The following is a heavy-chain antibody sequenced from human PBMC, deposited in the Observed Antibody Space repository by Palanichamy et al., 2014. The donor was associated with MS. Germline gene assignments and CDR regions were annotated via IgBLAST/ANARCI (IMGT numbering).Heavy chain of an antibody. Sequence: QVQLVQSGAEVKKSGASVKVSCQTSGYIFTGFYIHWVRQAPGQGLEWMGWIDRSNGDATYAEKFQGRVIMTRDTSISTAYMELSTLRSDDTAIYYCARRGSYGYDYWGQGTLVTVSS. CDR3: ARRGSYGYDY. J-gene: IGHJ4*02. V-gene: IGHV1-2*02. CDR1: GYIFTGFY. D-gene: IGHD4-17*01. CDR2: IDRSNGDA.